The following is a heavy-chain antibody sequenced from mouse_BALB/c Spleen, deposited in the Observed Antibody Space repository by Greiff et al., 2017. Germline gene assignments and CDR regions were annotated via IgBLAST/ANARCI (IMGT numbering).Heavy chain of an antibody. CDR3: AREGRFHYYAMDY. CDR1: GFTFSSYA. V-gene: IGHV5-9-4*01. Sequence: EVKVVESGGGLVKPGGSLKLSCAASGFTFSSYAMSWVRQSPEKRLEWVAEISSGGSYTYYPDTVTGRFTISRDNAKNTLYLKMSSLRSEDTAMYYCAREGRFHYYAMDYWGQGTSVTVSS. CDR2: ISSGGSYT. J-gene: IGHJ4*01.